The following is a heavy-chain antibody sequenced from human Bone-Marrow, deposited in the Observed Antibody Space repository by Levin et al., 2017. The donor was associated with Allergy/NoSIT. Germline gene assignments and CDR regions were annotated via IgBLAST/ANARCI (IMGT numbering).Heavy chain of an antibody. V-gene: IGHV3-7*04. Sequence: GESLKISCAASGFTFSSYWMSWVRQAPGKGLEWVANIKQDGSEKYYVDSVKGRFTISRDNAKNSLYLQMNSLRAEDTAVYYCARDRPSIAAAGTVIWFDPWGQGTLVTVSS. J-gene: IGHJ5*02. D-gene: IGHD6-13*01. CDR3: ARDRPSIAAAGTVIWFDP. CDR2: IKQDGSEK. CDR1: GFTFSSYW.